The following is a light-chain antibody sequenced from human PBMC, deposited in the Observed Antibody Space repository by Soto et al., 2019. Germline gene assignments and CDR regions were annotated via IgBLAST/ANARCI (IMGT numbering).Light chain of an antibody. CDR1: QDVRNW. J-gene: IGKJ1*01. V-gene: IGKV1-12*01. Sequence: DIQMTQSPSFVSASVGDRVTITCRASQDVRNWLAWYQQKPGQAPKLLIYPSSSLQSGVPARFSGSASGTEFTLTISSLQPEEFATYYWQQGHRLPRTFGQGTRVEI. CDR3: QQGHRLPRT. CDR2: PSS.